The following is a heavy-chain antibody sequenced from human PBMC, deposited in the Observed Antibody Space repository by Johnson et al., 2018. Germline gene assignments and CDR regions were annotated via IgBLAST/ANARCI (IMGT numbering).Heavy chain of an antibody. Sequence: EVQLVESGGGLVQPGGSLRLSCAVSGFTFSSYDMSWVRQSPGKGLEWVSGISGSGGSTYYADSVKGRFTISRDNAKNSLYLQMNSLRDEDTAVYYCARGSTQPYYYGMDVWGQGTTVTVSS. J-gene: IGHJ6*02. V-gene: IGHV3-23*04. CDR2: ISGSGGST. CDR3: ARGSTQPYYYGMDV. D-gene: IGHD1-1*01. CDR1: GFTFSSYD.